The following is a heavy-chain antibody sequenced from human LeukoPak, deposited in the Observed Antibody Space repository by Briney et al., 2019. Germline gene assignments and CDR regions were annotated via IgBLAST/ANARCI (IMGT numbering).Heavy chain of an antibody. CDR1: GFTFSSYA. V-gene: IGHV3-23*01. Sequence: GESLRLSCAASGFTFSSYAMSWVRQAPGKGLEWVSSISSGGGSTYYADSVKGRFTISRDNSKNTLYLQMNSLRAEDAAVYYCAKDRTGNYVAWFDPWGQGTLVTVSS. CDR3: AKDRTGNYVAWFDP. D-gene: IGHD4-11*01. CDR2: ISSGGGST. J-gene: IGHJ5*02.